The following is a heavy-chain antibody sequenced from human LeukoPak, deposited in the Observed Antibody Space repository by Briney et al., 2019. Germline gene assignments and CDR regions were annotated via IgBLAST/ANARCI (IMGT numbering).Heavy chain of an antibody. CDR3: AKDDAWLRFGE. CDR2: ISYDGSNK. D-gene: IGHD3-10*01. CDR1: GFTFSSYA. J-gene: IGHJ4*02. Sequence: QTGRSLRLSCAASGFTFSSYAMHWVRQAPGKGLEWVAVISYDGSNKYYADSVKGRFTISRDNSKNTLYLEVISLTAEDTAVYYCAKDDAWLRFGEWSQGTLVTVSS. V-gene: IGHV3-30*04.